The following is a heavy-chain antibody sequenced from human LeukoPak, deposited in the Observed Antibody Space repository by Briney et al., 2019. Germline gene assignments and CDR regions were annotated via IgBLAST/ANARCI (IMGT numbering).Heavy chain of an antibody. V-gene: IGHV1-18*01. J-gene: IGHJ4*02. Sequence: GASVKVSCKASGYTFTSYGISWVRQAPGQGLEWMGWISAYNGNTNYAQKLQGRVTMTTDTSTSTVYMELSSLRSEDTAVYYCARAEKIPDYYDSSGYYDYWGQGTLVTVSS. D-gene: IGHD3-22*01. CDR3: ARAEKIPDYYDSSGYYDY. CDR2: ISAYNGNT. CDR1: GYTFTSYG.